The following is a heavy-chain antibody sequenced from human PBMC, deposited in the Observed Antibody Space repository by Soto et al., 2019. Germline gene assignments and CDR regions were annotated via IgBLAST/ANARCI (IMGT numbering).Heavy chain of an antibody. CDR3: AKIAPPAIAVVLAATLGMDV. J-gene: IGHJ6*02. V-gene: IGHV3-13*05. CDR2: LGAADDP. CDR1: AFTLSAYD. D-gene: IGHD2-15*01. Sequence: GGSLRLSCAASAFTLSAYDMHWVRQPNGKGLEWVSALGAADDPYYLGSVKGRFTISRENAKNSLYLQMNNLRAGDTAIYYCAKIAPPAIAVVLAATLGMDVWGQGTTVTVSS.